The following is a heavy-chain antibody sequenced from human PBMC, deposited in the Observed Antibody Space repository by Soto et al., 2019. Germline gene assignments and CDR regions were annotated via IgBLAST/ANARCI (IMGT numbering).Heavy chain of an antibody. D-gene: IGHD6-13*01. CDR2: IKQDGSEK. CDR3: ATAAGRGHAFDI. J-gene: IGHJ3*02. CDR1: GFTFSSYW. Sequence: GGSLRLSCAASGFTFSSYWMSWVRQAPGKGLEWVATIKQDGSEKYYVDSVKGRFTISRDNAKNSLYLQMNSLRAEDTAVYYCATAAGRGHAFDIWGQGTMVTVSS. V-gene: IGHV3-7*01.